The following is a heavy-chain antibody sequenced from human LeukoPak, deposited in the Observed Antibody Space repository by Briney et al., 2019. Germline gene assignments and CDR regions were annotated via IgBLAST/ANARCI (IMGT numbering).Heavy chain of an antibody. CDR3: ATARRSTVVTLFDY. D-gene: IGHD4-23*01. CDR1: GFPFSSYA. CDR2: ISYDGSNK. V-gene: IGHV3-30-3*01. J-gene: IGHJ4*02. Sequence: GGSLRLSCAASGFPFSSYAMHWVRQAPGEGLEWVTFISYDGSNKYYADSVKGRFTISRDNSKNTLYLQMNSLRAEDTAVYSCATARRSTVVTLFDYWGQGTLVTVSS.